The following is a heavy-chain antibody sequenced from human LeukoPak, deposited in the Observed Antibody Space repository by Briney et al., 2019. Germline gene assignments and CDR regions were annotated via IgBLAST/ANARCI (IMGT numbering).Heavy chain of an antibody. Sequence: PSETLSLTCAVYGGSFSGYHWSWIRQPPGKGLEWIGEINHSGSTNYNPSLKSRVTISVDTSKNQFSLKLSSVTAADTAVYYCARGASRYDSSGAFDYWGQGTLVTVSS. D-gene: IGHD3-22*01. CDR1: GGSFSGYH. CDR2: INHSGST. V-gene: IGHV4-34*01. CDR3: ARGASRYDSSGAFDY. J-gene: IGHJ4*02.